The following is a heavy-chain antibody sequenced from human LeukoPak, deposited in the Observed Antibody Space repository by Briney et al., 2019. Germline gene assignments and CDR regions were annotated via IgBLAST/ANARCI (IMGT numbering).Heavy chain of an antibody. V-gene: IGHV3-48*04. CDR3: ARASYDISTGYWDAFDL. CDR1: GFTFSSYS. Sequence: GGSLRLSCSASGFTFSSYSMNWVRQAPGKGLEWVSYISSSSSIIYHADSVKGRFTISRDNAKTSLYLQMNNLRAEDTAVYHCARASYDISTGYWDAFDLWGQGTMVTVSS. J-gene: IGHJ3*01. CDR2: ISSSSSII. D-gene: IGHD3-9*01.